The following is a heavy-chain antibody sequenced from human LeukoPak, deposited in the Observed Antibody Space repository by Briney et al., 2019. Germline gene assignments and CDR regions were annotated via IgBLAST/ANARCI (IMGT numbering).Heavy chain of an antibody. CDR2: FDPEDGET. D-gene: IGHD2-15*01. CDR3: AIQGYCSGGSCYYWFDP. Sequence: ASVKVSCKVSGYTLTELSMHWVRQAPGKGLEWMGGFDPEDGETIYAQKFQGRVTITADKSTSTAYMELSSLRSEDTAVYYCAIQGYCSGGSCYYWFDPWGQGTLVTVSS. J-gene: IGHJ5*02. CDR1: GYTLTELS. V-gene: IGHV1-24*01.